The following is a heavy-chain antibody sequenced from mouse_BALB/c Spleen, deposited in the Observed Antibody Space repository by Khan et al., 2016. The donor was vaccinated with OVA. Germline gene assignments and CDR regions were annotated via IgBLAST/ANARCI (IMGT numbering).Heavy chain of an antibody. CDR1: GFSLTSYG. D-gene: IGHD2-14*01. Sequence: VQLQESGPGLVQPSQSLSITCTVSGFSLTSYGVHWVRQSPGKGLEWLGVIWSGGSTDYNAAFISRLSISQDNSKSQVFFKMNSLQANDTAIYYCARIFIGTTDYAIDYWGQGTSVTVSS. CDR2: IWSGGST. J-gene: IGHJ4*01. CDR3: ARIFIGTTDYAIDY. V-gene: IGHV2-2*02.